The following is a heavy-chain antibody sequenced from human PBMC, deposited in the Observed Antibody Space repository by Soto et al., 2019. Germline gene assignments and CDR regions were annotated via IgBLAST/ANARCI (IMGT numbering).Heavy chain of an antibody. D-gene: IGHD1-26*01. CDR2: ISYDGSNK. CDR1: GFTFSSYG. V-gene: IGHV3-30*18. CDR3: AKVKNYFIVGATGEFDY. J-gene: IGHJ4*02. Sequence: GSLRLSCAASGFTFSSYGMHWVRQAPGKGLEWVAVISYDGSNKYYADSVKGRFTISRDNSKNTLYLQMNSLRAEDTAVYYCAKVKNYFIVGATGEFDYWGQGTLVTVSS.